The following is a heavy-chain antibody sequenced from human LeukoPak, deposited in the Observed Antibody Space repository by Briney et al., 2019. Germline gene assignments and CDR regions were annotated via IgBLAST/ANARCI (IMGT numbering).Heavy chain of an antibody. J-gene: IGHJ4*02. CDR1: GGSISSGGYY. CDR3: ARENSNDSSGYYLFDY. V-gene: IGHV4-31*03. CDR2: IYYSGST. Sequence: SETLSLTCTVSGGSISSGGYYWRWIRQHPGKGLEWIGYIYYSGSTYYNPSLKSRVTISVDTSKNQFSLKLSSVTAADTAVYYCARENSNDSSGYYLFDYWGQGTLVTVSS. D-gene: IGHD3-22*01.